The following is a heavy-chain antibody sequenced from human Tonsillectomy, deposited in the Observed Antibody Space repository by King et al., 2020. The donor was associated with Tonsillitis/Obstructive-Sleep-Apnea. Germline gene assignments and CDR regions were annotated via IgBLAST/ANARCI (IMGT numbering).Heavy chain of an antibody. V-gene: IGHV1-18*01. CDR3: ARDIGAIVVVPAAIRRERDY. CDR1: GYTFTSYG. CDR2: ISAYNGNT. D-gene: IGHD2-2*01. J-gene: IGHJ4*02. Sequence: QLVQSGAEVKKPGASVKVSCKASGYTFTSYGISWVRQAPGQGLEWMGWISAYNGNTNYAQKLQGRVTMTTDTSTSTAYMELRSLRSDDTAVYYCARDIGAIVVVPAAIRRERDYWGQGTLVTVSS.